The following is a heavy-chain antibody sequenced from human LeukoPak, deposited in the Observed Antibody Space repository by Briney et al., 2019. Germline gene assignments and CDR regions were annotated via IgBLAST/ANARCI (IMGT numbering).Heavy chain of an antibody. J-gene: IGHJ4*02. V-gene: IGHV1-3*01. CDR2: INAGNGNT. Sequence: ASVKVSCKASGYTFTGYYMHWVRQAPGQGLEWMGWINAGNGNTKYSQKFQGRVTITRDTSASTAYMELSSLRSEDTAVYYCARGDDRRGSSWLYFDYWGQGTLVTVSS. D-gene: IGHD6-13*01. CDR3: ARGDDRRGSSWLYFDY. CDR1: GYTFTGYY.